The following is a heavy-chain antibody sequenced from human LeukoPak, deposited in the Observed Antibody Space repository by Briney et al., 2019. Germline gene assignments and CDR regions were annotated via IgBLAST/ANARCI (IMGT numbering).Heavy chain of an antibody. J-gene: IGHJ4*02. Sequence: SETLSLTCAVYGGSFSGYYWSWIRQPPGKGLEWIGEINHSGSTNYNPSLKSRVTISVDTSKNQFSLKLSSVTAADTAVYYCARRRYSYGSTRFDYWGQGTLVTVSS. CDR1: GGSFSGYY. CDR3: ARRRYSYGSTRFDY. D-gene: IGHD5-18*01. V-gene: IGHV4-34*01. CDR2: INHSGST.